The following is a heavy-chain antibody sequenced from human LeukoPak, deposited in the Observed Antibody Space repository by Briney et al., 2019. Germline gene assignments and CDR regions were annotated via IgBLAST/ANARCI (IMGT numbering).Heavy chain of an antibody. J-gene: IGHJ4*02. D-gene: IGHD3-3*02. CDR1: GGSISSYY. CDR2: IYYSGST. V-gene: IGHV4-59*05. CDR3: ATAFTFDY. Sequence: SETLSLTCIVSGGSISSYYWSWIRQPPGKGLEWIGSIYYSGSTYYNPSLKSRVTISVDTSKNQFSLKLSSVTAADTAVYYCATAFTFDYWGQGTLVTVSS.